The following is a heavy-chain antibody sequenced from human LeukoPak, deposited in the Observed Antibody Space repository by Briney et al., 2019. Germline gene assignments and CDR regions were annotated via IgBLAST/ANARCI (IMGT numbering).Heavy chain of an antibody. D-gene: IGHD3-16*01. CDR3: AAGGTWFDP. CDR1: AGSISRNY. V-gene: IGHV4-59*01. J-gene: IGHJ5*02. CDR2: ISYSGST. Sequence: PSETLSLTCTVSAGSISRNYWSWIRQPPGKGLQWIGYISYSGSTDYNPSLKSRVTISVDTSKNQFSLRLSSVTAADTAVYYCAAGGTWFDPWGQGTLVTASS.